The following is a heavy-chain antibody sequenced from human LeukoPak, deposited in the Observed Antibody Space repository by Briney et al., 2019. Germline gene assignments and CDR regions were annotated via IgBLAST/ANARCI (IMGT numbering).Heavy chain of an antibody. Sequence: RTGGSLRLSCAASGFTFVSYAMTWVRQAPGKGLEWVSAINGGGDTTYYADSVKGRFTISRDKSKNTMYLQMNSLRAEDTALYYCAKALDTYGYMRFDFWGQGTLVTVSS. V-gene: IGHV3-23*01. CDR3: AKALDTYGYMRFDF. CDR2: INGGGDTT. CDR1: GFTFVSYA. J-gene: IGHJ4*02. D-gene: IGHD5-18*01.